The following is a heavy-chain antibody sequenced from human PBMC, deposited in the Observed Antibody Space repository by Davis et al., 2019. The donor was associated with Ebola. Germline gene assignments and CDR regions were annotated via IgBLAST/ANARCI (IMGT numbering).Heavy chain of an antibody. CDR1: GFTFSTYP. J-gene: IGHJ4*02. V-gene: IGHV3-30-3*01. CDR3: ARDQLFVASQLDY. D-gene: IGHD2-21*01. Sequence: GGSLRLSCAASGFTFSTYPIHWVRQAPGKGLEWVALISFDGAHKYYADSLKGRFTISRDNSKNTLYLQMNSLRAEDTAIYYCARDQLFVASQLDYWGRGTLVTVSS. CDR2: ISFDGAHK.